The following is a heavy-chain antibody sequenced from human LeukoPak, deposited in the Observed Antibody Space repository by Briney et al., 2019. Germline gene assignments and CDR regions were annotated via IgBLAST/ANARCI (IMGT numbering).Heavy chain of an antibody. Sequence: APVKVSCKASGYTFTSYGISWVRQAPGQGLEWMGWISAYNGNTNYAQKLQGRVTMTTDTSTSTAYMELRSLRSDDTAVYYCARLGPESTTGTTEDFEADYYYYYYMDVWGKGTTVTVSS. CDR2: ISAYNGNT. D-gene: IGHD1-1*01. J-gene: IGHJ6*03. V-gene: IGHV1-18*01. CDR3: ARLGPESTTGTTEDFEADYYYYYYMDV. CDR1: GYTFTSYG.